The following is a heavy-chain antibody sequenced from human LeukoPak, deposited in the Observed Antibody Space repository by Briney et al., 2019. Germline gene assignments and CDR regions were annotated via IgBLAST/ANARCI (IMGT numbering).Heavy chain of an antibody. CDR1: GFTFSSYA. J-gene: IGHJ6*03. CDR2: ISGSGGST. D-gene: IGHD3-22*01. Sequence: VGSLRLSCAASGFTFSSYAMSWVRQAPGKGLEWVSTISGSGGSTYYADSVKGRFTISRDNSKNTLYLQMNSLRAEDTAVYYCAKRYYDSSGPYYYYMDVWGKGTTVTVSS. V-gene: IGHV3-23*01. CDR3: AKRYYDSSGPYYYYMDV.